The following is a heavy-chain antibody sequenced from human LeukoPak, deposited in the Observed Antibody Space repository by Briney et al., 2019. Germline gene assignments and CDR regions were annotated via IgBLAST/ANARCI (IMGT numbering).Heavy chain of an antibody. CDR2: IYSAGNT. V-gene: IGHV3-53*01. Sequence: GGSLRLSCTVSGFTVSSNSMSWVRQAPGKGLEWVSFIYSAGNTHYSDSVKGRFTISIDSSKNTLYLQMNSLRAEDTAVYYCARRAGAYSHPYDYWGQGTLVTVSS. CDR1: GFTVSSNS. J-gene: IGHJ4*02. D-gene: IGHD4/OR15-4a*01. CDR3: ARRAGAYSHPYDY.